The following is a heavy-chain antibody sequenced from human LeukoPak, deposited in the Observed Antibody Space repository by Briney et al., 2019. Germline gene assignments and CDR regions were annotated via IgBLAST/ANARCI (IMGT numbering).Heavy chain of an antibody. CDR3: ARDGYSYACGE. CDR1: GFTFSDFY. CDR2: ISSSSTYI. J-gene: IGHJ4*02. Sequence: KPGGSLRLSCAASGFTFSDFYMSWIRQAPGKGLEWVSSISSSSTYIFYADSVKGRFTISRDNAKNSLYLQMSSLRAEDTAVYYCARDGYSYACGEWGQGTLVTVSS. D-gene: IGHD5-18*01. V-gene: IGHV3-11*06.